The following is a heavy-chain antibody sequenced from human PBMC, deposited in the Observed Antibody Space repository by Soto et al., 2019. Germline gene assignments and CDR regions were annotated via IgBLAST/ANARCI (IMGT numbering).Heavy chain of an antibody. CDR3: ARRLGSDTLIRGPFDY. CDR1: GGSISSGNYY. V-gene: IGHV4-31*03. CDR2: IYNSGGT. Sequence: QVQLHESGPGLVKPSQTLSLTCSVSGGSISSGNYYWSWIRQHPGKDLEWIGYIYNSGGTYYNPSLKSRVTISADTSKNQFSLNLSSVTAADTAVYYCARRLGSDTLIRGPFDYLCQVTLLSVSS. J-gene: IGHJ4*02. D-gene: IGHD3-10*01.